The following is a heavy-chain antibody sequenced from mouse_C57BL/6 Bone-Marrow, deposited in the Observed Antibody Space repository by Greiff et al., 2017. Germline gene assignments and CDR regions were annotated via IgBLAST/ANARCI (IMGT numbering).Heavy chain of an antibody. V-gene: IGHV1-26*01. J-gene: IGHJ3*01. CDR3: AREGQDSSGYVWFAY. CDR2: INPNNGGT. D-gene: IGHD3-2*02. Sequence: VQLKQSGPELVKPGASVKISCKASGYTFTDYYMNWVKQSHGKSLEWIGDINPNNGGTSYNQKFKGKATLTVDKSSSTAYMELRSLTSEDSAVYYCAREGQDSSGYVWFAYWGQGTLVTVSA. CDR1: GYTFTDYY.